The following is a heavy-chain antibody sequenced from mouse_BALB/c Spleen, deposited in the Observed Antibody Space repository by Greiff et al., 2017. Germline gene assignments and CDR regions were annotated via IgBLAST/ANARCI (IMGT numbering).Heavy chain of an antibody. CDR3: ASLTTGGGFAY. CDR2: ISNGGGST. CDR1: GFTFSSYT. D-gene: IGHD1-1*01. J-gene: IGHJ3*01. V-gene: IGHV5-12-2*01. Sequence: EVKLVESGGGLVQPGGSLKLSCAASGFTFSSYTMSWVRQTPEKRLEWVAYISNGGGSTYYPDTVKGRFTISRDNAKNTLYLQMSSLKSEDTAMYYCASLTTGGGFAYWGQGTLVTVSA.